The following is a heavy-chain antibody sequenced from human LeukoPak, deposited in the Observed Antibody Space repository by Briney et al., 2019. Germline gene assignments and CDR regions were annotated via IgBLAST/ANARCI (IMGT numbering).Heavy chain of an antibody. J-gene: IGHJ4*02. D-gene: IGHD5-18*01. V-gene: IGHV4-34*01. CDR2: INHSGST. Sequence: SETLSLTCAVYGGSFSGYYWSWIRQPPGKGLEWIGEINHSGSTNYNPSLKSRVTISVDTSKNQFSLKLSSVTAADTAVYYCARVSWYSYGRPFDYWGQGTLVTVPS. CDR3: ARVSWYSYGRPFDY. CDR1: GGSFSGYY.